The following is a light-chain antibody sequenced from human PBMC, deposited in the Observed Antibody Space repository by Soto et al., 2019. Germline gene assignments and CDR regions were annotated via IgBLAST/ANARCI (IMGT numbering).Light chain of an antibody. CDR2: GAS. CDR3: QQYNKWPPT. CDR1: QSVRSN. J-gene: IGKJ1*01. V-gene: IGKV3-15*01. Sequence: EILMTQSQGTLSVSPGERATLSCRASQSVRSNLAWYQQKPGQAPRLLIYGASTRATGLPGRFSGSGSGTEFNLTISSLQSEDFAVYYCQQYNKWPPTFGQGTKVEIK.